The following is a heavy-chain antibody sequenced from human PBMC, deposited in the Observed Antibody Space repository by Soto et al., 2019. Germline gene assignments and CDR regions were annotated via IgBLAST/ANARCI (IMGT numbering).Heavy chain of an antibody. D-gene: IGHD3-3*01. J-gene: IGHJ4*02. V-gene: IGHV3-48*02. Sequence: GGSLRLSCVASEFSFSTYNMNWVRQAPGKGLEWVSFISSTSSHIHYADSVKGRFTISRDNAKNSLYLQMNSLRDEDTAVYYCAREFFYDYWGQGTLVTVSS. CDR2: ISSTSSHI. CDR3: AREFFYDY. CDR1: EFSFSTYN.